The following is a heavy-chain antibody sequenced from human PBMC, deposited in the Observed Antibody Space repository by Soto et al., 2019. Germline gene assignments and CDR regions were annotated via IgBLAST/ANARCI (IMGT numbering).Heavy chain of an antibody. CDR1: GYSISSGYY. V-gene: IGHV4-38-2*01. CDR2: IYHSGST. CDR3: ATRITVFGLLIPPFDP. Sequence: SETLSLTCAVSGYSISSGYYWGWIRQPPGKGLEWIGSIYHSGSTYYNPSLKSRVTISVDTSKNQFSLKLSSVTAADTAVYYCATRITVFGLLIPPFDPWGQGTQVTVSS. J-gene: IGHJ5*02. D-gene: IGHD3-3*01.